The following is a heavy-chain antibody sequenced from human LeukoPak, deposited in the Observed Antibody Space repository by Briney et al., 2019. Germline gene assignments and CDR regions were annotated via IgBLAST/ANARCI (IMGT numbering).Heavy chain of an antibody. CDR1: GFTFSHYA. J-gene: IGHJ4*02. CDR2: IIGSNGAT. Sequence: GGSLRLSCAASGFTFSHYAMNWVRQAPGKGLEWGSVIIGSNGATFYADSVKGRFTISRDTSKNTLYLQMNSLRAEDTAVYYCVKGGYDYIEIAYFDYWGQGALVTVSS. V-gene: IGHV3-23*01. CDR3: VKGGYDYIEIAYFDY. D-gene: IGHD5-12*01.